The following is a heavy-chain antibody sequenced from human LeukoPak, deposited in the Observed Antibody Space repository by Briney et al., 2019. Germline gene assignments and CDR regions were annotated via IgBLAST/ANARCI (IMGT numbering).Heavy chain of an antibody. V-gene: IGHV4-59*12. Sequence: PSETLSLTCTVSGGSISSYYWSWIRQPPGKGLEWIGYIYYSGSTNYNPSLKSRVTISVDTSKNQFSLKLSSVTAADTAVYYCARESIKYYFDYWGQGTLVTVSS. D-gene: IGHD2-21*01. CDR2: IYYSGST. CDR1: GGSISSYY. J-gene: IGHJ4*02. CDR3: ARESIKYYFDY.